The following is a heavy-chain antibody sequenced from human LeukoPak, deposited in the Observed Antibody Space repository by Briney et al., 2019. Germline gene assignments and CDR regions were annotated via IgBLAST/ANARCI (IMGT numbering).Heavy chain of an antibody. V-gene: IGHV4-39*01. Sequence: SETLSLTCTVSGGSISSSSYYWGWIRQPPGKGLEWIGSIYYSGSTYYNPSLKSRVTISVDTSKNQFSLKLSSVTAADTAVYYCARGRGYDFWSVYPAPYYYGMDVWGQGTTVTVSS. CDR1: GGSISSSSYY. CDR2: IYYSGST. J-gene: IGHJ6*02. CDR3: ARGRGYDFWSVYPAPYYYGMDV. D-gene: IGHD3-3*01.